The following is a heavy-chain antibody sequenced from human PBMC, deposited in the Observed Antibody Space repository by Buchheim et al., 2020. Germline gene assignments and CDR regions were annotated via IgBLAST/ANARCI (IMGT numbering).Heavy chain of an antibody. CDR3: TTVYDYGDLGYFDY. D-gene: IGHD4-17*01. V-gene: IGHV3-15*01. Sequence: EVQLVESGGGLVKPGGSLRLSCVGSGFTFSNAWMSWVRQAPGKGLEWVGRIKSITDGGTTDYAAPVKGRFTISRDDSKTTLYLQMNSLKTEDTAVYYCTTVYDYGDLGYFDYWGQGTL. CDR2: IKSITDGGTT. J-gene: IGHJ4*02. CDR1: GFTFSNAW.